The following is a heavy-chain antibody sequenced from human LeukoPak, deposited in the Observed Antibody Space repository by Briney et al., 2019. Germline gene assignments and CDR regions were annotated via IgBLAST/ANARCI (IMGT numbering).Heavy chain of an antibody. J-gene: IGHJ4*02. D-gene: IGHD6-19*01. V-gene: IGHV4-59*01. CDR3: ARDRSSGWYGKYYFDY. Sequence: KSSETLSPTCTVSGGSISSYYWSWIRQPPGKGLEWIGYIYYSGSTNYNPSLKSRVTISVDTSKNQFSLKLSSVTAADTAVYYCARDRSSGWYGKYYFDYWGQGTLVTVSS. CDR1: GGSISSYY. CDR2: IYYSGST.